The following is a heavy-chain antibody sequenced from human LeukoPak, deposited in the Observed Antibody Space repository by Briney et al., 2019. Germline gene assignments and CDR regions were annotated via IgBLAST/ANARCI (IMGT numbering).Heavy chain of an antibody. J-gene: IGHJ5*02. CDR3: ARVAARYCSSTSCDRGWFDP. CDR2: ISYDGSNK. CDR1: GFTFSSYA. D-gene: IGHD2-2*01. V-gene: IGHV3-30-3*01. Sequence: GRSLRLSCAASGFTFSSYAMHWVRQAPGKGLEWVAVISYDGSNKYYADSVKGRFTISRDNSKNTLYLQMNSLRAEDTAVYYCARVAARYCSSTSCDRGWFDPWGQGTLVTVSS.